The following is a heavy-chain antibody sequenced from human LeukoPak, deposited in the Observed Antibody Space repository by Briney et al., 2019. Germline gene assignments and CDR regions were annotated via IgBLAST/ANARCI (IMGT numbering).Heavy chain of an antibody. V-gene: IGHV4-34*01. Sequence: PSETLSLTCAVYGGSFSGYFWSWSRQPPGKGLEWIGEINHSGSTNYNPSLKSRVTISVDTSKNQFSLKLSSVTAADTAAYYCARGPLYYYDGSDYSFGYLFDYWGQGTLVTVSS. CDR3: ARGPLYYYDGSDYSFGYLFDY. J-gene: IGHJ4*02. D-gene: IGHD3-22*01. CDR1: GGSFSGYF. CDR2: INHSGST.